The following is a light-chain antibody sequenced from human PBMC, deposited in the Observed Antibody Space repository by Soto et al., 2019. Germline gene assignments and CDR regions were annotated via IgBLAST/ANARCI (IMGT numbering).Light chain of an antibody. J-gene: IGLJ1*01. Sequence: QSALPQPASVSGSPGQSITISCTGTSSDVGTDNLVSWYQQHPGKAPKLMIYEGSKRPSGVSHRFSGSRSGNTASLTISGLQAEDEADYYCCSYAGSSGDVFGTGTKLTVL. V-gene: IGLV2-23*01. CDR1: SSDVGTDNL. CDR3: CSYAGSSGDV. CDR2: EGS.